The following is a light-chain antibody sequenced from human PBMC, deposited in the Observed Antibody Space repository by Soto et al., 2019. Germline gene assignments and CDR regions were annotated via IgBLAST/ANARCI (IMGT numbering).Light chain of an antibody. V-gene: IGKV3-20*01. Sequence: EIVLTQSPATLSLSPGERATLSCRASQSVSSYLAWYQQKPGQAPRLLIYGASSRATGSPDRFSGSGSGTDFTLTISRLEPEDFAVYYCQQYGSSPPITFGQGTRLEIK. J-gene: IGKJ5*01. CDR3: QQYGSSPPIT. CDR1: QSVSSY. CDR2: GAS.